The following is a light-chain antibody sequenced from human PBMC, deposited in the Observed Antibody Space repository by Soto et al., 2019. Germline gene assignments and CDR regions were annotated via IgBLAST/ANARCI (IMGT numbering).Light chain of an antibody. Sequence: EIVMTQSPATLSVSPGERATLSWRASQSVISDLAWYHQNPGQAPSLLLYGASTRATGIPSRFSGSGSGTEFTLTISNLQPDDVAIYYCQQYNDYSWTFGQGTKVDIK. CDR2: GAS. CDR1: QSVISD. V-gene: IGKV3-15*01. J-gene: IGKJ1*01. CDR3: QQYNDYSWT.